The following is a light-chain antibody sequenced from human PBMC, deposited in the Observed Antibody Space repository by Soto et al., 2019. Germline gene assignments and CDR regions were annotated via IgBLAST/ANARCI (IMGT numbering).Light chain of an antibody. V-gene: IGKV4-1*01. CDR3: QQYYSTPYT. J-gene: IGKJ2*01. CDR1: QSVLYSSNNKNY. CDR2: WAS. Sequence: SCKSSQSVLYSSNNKNYLAWYQQKPGQPPNLLIYWASTRESGVPDRFSGSGSGTDFTLTISSLQAEDVAVYYCQQYYSTPYTFGQGTKLEIK.